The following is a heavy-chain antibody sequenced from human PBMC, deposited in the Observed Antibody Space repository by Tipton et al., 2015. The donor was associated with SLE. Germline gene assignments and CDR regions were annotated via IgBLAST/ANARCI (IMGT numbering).Heavy chain of an antibody. D-gene: IGHD3-22*01. Sequence: QSGAEVKKPGASVKVSCKASGYTFTGYYMHWVRQAPGQGLEWMGWINPNSGGTNFAQKFQGRVTMTRDTSISTTYMELSRLRSDDTAVYYCARDRGYYDSSGHDYWGQGTLVTVSS. CDR1: GYTFTGYY. CDR3: ARDRGYYDSSGHDY. CDR2: INPNSGGT. V-gene: IGHV1-2*02. J-gene: IGHJ4*02.